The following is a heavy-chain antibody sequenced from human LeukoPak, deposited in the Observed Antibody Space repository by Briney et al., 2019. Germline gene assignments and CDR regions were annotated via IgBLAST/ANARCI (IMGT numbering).Heavy chain of an antibody. V-gene: IGHV6-1*01. D-gene: IGHD3-10*01. CDR2: TYYRSKWYN. J-gene: IGHJ6*02. CDR1: GDSVSSNSAA. Sequence: SQTLSLTCALSGDSVSSNSAAWNWIRQSPSRGLEWLGRTYYRSKWYNDYAVSVKSRITINPDTSKNQFSLQLNSVTPEDTAVYYCARGVLLWFGESAGYYYYGMDVWGQGTTVTVSS. CDR3: ARGVLLWFGESAGYYYYGMDV.